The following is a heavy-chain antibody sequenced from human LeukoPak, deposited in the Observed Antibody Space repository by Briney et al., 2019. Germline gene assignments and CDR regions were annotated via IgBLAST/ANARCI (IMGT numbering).Heavy chain of an antibody. V-gene: IGHV4-39*01. D-gene: IGHD3-10*01. CDR1: GASISSDNYY. CDR3: AKITLWFGAINWFDP. Sequence: PSEILYLTCTVSGASISSDNYYWGWIRQPPGKGLEWIGSFYYGGGTFYNASLKSRLTMSVDTSENQFSLKLTSVTATDTAVYYCAKITLWFGAINWFDPWGQGTLVTVSS. J-gene: IGHJ5*02. CDR2: FYYGGGT.